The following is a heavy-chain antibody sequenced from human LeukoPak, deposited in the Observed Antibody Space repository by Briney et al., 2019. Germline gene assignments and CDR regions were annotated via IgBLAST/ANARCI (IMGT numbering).Heavy chain of an antibody. CDR3: ARDSADSSGWEQSNDYYYGMDV. CDR1: GYTFTSYY. CDR2: INPSGGST. J-gene: IGHJ6*02. V-gene: IGHV1-46*01. D-gene: IGHD6-19*01. Sequence: ASVKVSCTAYGYTFTSYYMHLVRQAPGQGLEWMGVINPSGGSTSYAQKFQGRVTMTRDTSTSTVYMELSSLRSEDTAVYYCARDSADSSGWEQSNDYYYGMDVWGQGTTVTVSS.